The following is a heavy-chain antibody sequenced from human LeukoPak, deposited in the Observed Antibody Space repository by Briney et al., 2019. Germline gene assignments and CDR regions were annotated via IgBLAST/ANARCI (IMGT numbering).Heavy chain of an antibody. CDR3: AKDREVLPAGEIDY. J-gene: IGHJ4*02. V-gene: IGHV3-9*01. CDR2: ISWNNGSI. D-gene: IGHD6-13*01. Sequence: GRSLRLSCVASGFNFDDYAMHWVRQAPGKGMEWVSGISWNNGSIDYAASVKGQFTISRDSAKKSLYLQMNSLRAEDTAFYYCAKDREVLPAGEIDYWGQGALVTVSS. CDR1: GFNFDDYA.